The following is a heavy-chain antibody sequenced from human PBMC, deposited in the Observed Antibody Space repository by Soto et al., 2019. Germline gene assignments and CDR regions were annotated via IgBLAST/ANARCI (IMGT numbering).Heavy chain of an antibody. D-gene: IGHD6-6*01. CDR2: IYYRGNT. V-gene: IGHV4-31*03. CDR3: ARTSELGFRDWFDP. J-gene: IGHJ5*02. Sequence: PSETLSLTCSVSGGSINSGGYHWTWMRQHPEKGLEWIGYIYYRGNTYYNPSLRGRLTISVDTTKNQSSLNLTSVTAADTAYYYYARTSELGFRDWFDPWGQGTQVTVSS. CDR1: GGSINSGGYH.